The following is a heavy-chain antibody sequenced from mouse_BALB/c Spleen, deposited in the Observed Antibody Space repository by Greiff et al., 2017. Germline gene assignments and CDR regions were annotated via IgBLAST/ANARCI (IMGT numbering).Heavy chain of an antibody. CDR3: ATVPYGNYPAWFAY. J-gene: IGHJ3*01. D-gene: IGHD2-1*01. CDR2: ISSGGSYT. CDR1: GFTFSSYA. Sequence: EVKLVESGGGLVKPGGSLKLSCAASGFTFSSYAMSWVRQSPEKRLEWVAEISSGGSYTYYPDTVTGRFTISRDNAKNTLYLEMSSLRSEDTAMYYCATVPYGNYPAWFAYWGQGTLVTVSA. V-gene: IGHV5-9-4*01.